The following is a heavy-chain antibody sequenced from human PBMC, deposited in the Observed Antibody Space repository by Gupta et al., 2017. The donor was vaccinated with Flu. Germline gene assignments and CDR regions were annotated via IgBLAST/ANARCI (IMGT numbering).Heavy chain of an antibody. V-gene: IGHV1-69*01. Sequence: TYTTGWVRQAPGQGLEWMGGIIPSFGTANYAQKFQGRVTITADESTSTAYMDLSSLRSEDTAVYYCARDLGSGTYGWFDSWGQGTLVTVSS. CDR1: TYT. D-gene: IGHD1-26*01. CDR3: ARDLGSGTYGWFDS. J-gene: IGHJ5*01. CDR2: IIPSFGTA.